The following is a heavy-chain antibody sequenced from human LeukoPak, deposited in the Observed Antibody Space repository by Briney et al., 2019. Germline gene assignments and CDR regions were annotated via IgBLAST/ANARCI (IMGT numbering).Heavy chain of an antibody. V-gene: IGHV4-59*08. Sequence: PSETLSLTCTVSGGSISSYYWSWIRQPPEKGLEWIGYIYYSGSTNYNPSLKSRVTISVDTSKNQFSLKLSSVTAADTAVYYCASSMTTVTPPYYYYGMDVWGQGTTVTVSS. CDR2: IYYSGST. J-gene: IGHJ6*02. CDR3: ASSMTTVTPPYYYYGMDV. D-gene: IGHD4-17*01. CDR1: GGSISSYY.